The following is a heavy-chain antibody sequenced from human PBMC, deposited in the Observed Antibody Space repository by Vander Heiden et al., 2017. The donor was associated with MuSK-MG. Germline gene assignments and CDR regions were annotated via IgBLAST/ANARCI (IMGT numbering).Heavy chain of an antibody. Sequence: QVQLVESGGGVVQPGRSLRLSCAASGFTFSSYGMHWVRQAPGKGLEWVAVISYDGMKKDDADSVKGRFTISRDNPKNTMYMKMKRLRAEDTAVYDCAKGQPPSGYWFEGPLVAIYS. J-gene: IGHJ4*02. D-gene: IGHD3-10*01. CDR1: GFTFSSYG. V-gene: IGHV3-30*18. CDR2: ISYDGMKK. CDR3: AKGQPPSGY.